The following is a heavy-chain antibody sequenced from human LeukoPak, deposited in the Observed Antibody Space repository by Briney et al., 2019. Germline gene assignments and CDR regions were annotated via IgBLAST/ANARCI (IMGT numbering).Heavy chain of an antibody. CDR1: GGSISSGSYY. J-gene: IGHJ5*02. CDR2: IYTSGST. V-gene: IGHV4-61*02. CDR3: ARVSDDSGGYYYFRFDP. Sequence: PSQTLSLTCTVSGGSISSGSYYWSWIRQPAGKGLEWIGRIYTSGSTNYNPSLKSRVTISVDTSKNQFSLKLSSVTAADTAVYYCARVSDDSGGYYYFRFDPWGQGTLVTVSS. D-gene: IGHD3-22*01.